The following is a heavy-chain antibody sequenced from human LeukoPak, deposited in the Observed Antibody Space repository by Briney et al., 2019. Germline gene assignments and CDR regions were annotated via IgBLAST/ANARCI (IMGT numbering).Heavy chain of an antibody. CDR3: AKVPGVGSSWYNDAFDI. V-gene: IGHV3-23*01. CDR2: ISGSGGST. D-gene: IGHD6-13*01. Sequence: GGSLRLSCAASGFTFSSYAMSWVRQAPGKGLEWVAAISGSGGSTYYADSEKGRFTISRDNSKNTLYLQMNSLRAEETAVYYCAKVPGVGSSWYNDAFDIWGQGTMVSVSS. CDR1: GFTFSSYA. J-gene: IGHJ3*02.